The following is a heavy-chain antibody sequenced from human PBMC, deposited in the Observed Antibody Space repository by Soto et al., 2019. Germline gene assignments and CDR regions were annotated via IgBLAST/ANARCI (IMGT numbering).Heavy chain of an antibody. CDR3: ARAPTLNWNYFDY. CDR2: ISSSSSYI. D-gene: IGHD1-20*01. CDR1: GFTFSSYS. V-gene: IGHV3-21*01. Sequence: GGSLRLSCAASGFTFSSYSMNWVRQAPGKGLEWVSSISSSSSYIYYADSVKGRFTISRDNAKNLLYLQMNSLRAEDTAVYYCARAPTLNWNYFDYWGQGTLVTVSS. J-gene: IGHJ4*02.